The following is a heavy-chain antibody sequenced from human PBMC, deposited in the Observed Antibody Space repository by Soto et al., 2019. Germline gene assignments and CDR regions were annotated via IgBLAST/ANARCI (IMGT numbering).Heavy chain of an antibody. CDR3: AKDWSPTTVTSDTPFDY. D-gene: IGHD4-17*01. J-gene: IGHJ4*02. Sequence: PGGSLRLSCAASGFTFSSYAMSWVRQAPGKGLEWVSAISGSGGSTYYADSVKGRFTISRDNSKNTLYLQMSSLRAEDTAVYYCAKDWSPTTVTSDTPFDYWGQGTLVTVSS. CDR2: ISGSGGST. V-gene: IGHV3-23*01. CDR1: GFTFSSYA.